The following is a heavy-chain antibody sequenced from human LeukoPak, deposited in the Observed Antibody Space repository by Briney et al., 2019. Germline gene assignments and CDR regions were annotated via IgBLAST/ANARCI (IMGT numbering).Heavy chain of an antibody. CDR2: IYYSGST. V-gene: IGHV4-59*01. CDR3: ARVGDYDSSGYYYDY. CDR1: GGSISSYY. J-gene: IGHJ4*02. Sequence: SETLSLTCTVSGGSISSYYWSWIRQPPGKGLEWIGYIYYSGSTNYNPSLKSRVTISVDTSKNQFSLKLSSVTAADTAVYYCARVGDYDSSGYYYDYWGQGTLVTVSS. D-gene: IGHD3-22*01.